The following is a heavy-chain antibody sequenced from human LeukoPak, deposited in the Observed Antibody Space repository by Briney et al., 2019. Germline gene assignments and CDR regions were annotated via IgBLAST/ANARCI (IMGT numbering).Heavy chain of an antibody. CDR1: GYTFTSYG. D-gene: IGHD1-7*01. CDR2: ISAYNGNT. V-gene: IGHV1-18*01. J-gene: IGHJ6*03. CDR3: ARPRTGTTPYYYYYMDV. Sequence: ASVKVSCKASGYTFTSYGISWVRQAPGQGLEWMRWISAYNGNTNYAQKLQGRVTMTTDTSTSTAYMELRSLRSDDTAVYYCARPRTGTTPYYYYYMDVWGKGTTVTVSS.